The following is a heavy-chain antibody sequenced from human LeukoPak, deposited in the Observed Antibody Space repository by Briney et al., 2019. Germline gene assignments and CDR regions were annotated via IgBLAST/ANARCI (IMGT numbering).Heavy chain of an antibody. CDR3: AKSLLATGKPVDAT. Sequence: GGSLRLSCAASGFTFSSFAMTWVRQAPGRGLEWVSTISPSGGYTYYADSVEGRFTISRDNSKNTLSLQMNSLRVEDTALYYCAKSLLATGKPVDATWGQGTLVTVSS. CDR2: ISPSGGYT. D-gene: IGHD1-14*01. CDR1: GFTFSSFA. J-gene: IGHJ5*02. V-gene: IGHV3-23*01.